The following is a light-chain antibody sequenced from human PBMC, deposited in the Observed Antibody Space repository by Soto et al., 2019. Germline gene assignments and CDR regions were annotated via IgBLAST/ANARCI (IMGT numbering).Light chain of an antibody. J-gene: IGLJ1*01. CDR3: CSYAGSYMYV. Sequence: QSALTQPRSVSGSPGQSVTISCTGTSSDVGDYNYVSWYQQHPGKAPKLIIYGVSKRPSGVPDRFSGSKSGNTASLTISGLQAEDEADYSCCSYAGSYMYVFGTGTKLTVL. V-gene: IGLV2-11*01. CDR2: GVS. CDR1: SSDVGDYNY.